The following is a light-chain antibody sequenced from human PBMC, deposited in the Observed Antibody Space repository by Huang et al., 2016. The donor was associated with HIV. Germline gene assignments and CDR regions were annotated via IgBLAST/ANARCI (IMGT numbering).Light chain of an antibody. CDR1: QSLLHSDGETY. J-gene: IGKJ4*01. CDR2: EVS. CDR3: MQRTQRPLT. V-gene: IGKV2D-29*02. Sequence: DIVMTQTPLSLSVTPGQPASISCKSSQSLLHSDGETYLYWYLHKPGQSPQLLSYEVSNRFSGGPDRFSGSGSGTDFTLRISRVEAEDVGVYYCMQRTQRPLTFGGGTKVEIK.